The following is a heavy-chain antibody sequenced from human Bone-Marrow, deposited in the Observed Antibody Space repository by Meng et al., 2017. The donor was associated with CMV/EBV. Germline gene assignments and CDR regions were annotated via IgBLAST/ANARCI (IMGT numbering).Heavy chain of an antibody. V-gene: IGHV3-7*01. J-gene: IGHJ4*02. CDR2: IKQDGSEK. CDR1: GFTFSSYR. CDR3: ARDRGVVVPAAIVHDD. D-gene: IGHD2-2*02. Sequence: GESLKLSCAASGFTFSSYRMSWVRQPPGKGLERVANIKQDGSEKYYVDSVKGRFTIFRDNAKNTLYLQMNSLRAEDTAVDYCARDRGVVVPAAIVHDDWGQGTLVTVSS.